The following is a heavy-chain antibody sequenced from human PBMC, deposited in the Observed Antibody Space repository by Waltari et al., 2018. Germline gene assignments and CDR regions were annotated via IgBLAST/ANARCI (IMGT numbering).Heavy chain of an antibody. J-gene: IGHJ4*02. CDR2: ISYDGSNK. Sequence: QVQLVESGGGVVQPGRSLRLSCAASGFTFSSYGMHWVRQAPGKGLEWVAVISYDGSNKYYAGSVKGRFTSSRDNSKNTLYLQMNSLRAECTAVYYCAKDQMERYYYDSSGYYDYWGQGTLVTVSS. CDR1: GFTFSSYG. CDR3: AKDQMERYYYDSSGYYDY. V-gene: IGHV3-30*18. D-gene: IGHD3-22*01.